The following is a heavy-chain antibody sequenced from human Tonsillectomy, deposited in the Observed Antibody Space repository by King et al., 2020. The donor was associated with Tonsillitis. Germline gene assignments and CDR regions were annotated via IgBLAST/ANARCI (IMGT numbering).Heavy chain of an antibody. V-gene: IGHV3-33*05. CDR2: ISYDGSNK. J-gene: IGHJ3*02. CDR1: GFTFSSYG. CDR3: ARGGRGSGDAFDI. D-gene: IGHD3-10*01. Sequence: HVQLVESGGGVVQPGRSLRLSCAASGFTFSSYGMHWVRQAPGKGLEWVAVISYDGSNKYYADSVKGRFTISRDNSKNTLYLQMNSLRAEDTAVYYCARGGRGSGDAFDIWGQGTMVTVSS.